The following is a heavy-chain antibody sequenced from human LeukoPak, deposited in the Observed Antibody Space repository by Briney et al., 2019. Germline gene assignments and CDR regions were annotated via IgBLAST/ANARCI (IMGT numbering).Heavy chain of an antibody. V-gene: IGHV3-30-3*01. CDR1: GFTFSSYA. CDR3: ARVRTASFDY. Sequence: GGSLRLSCAASGFTFSSYAMHWVRLAPGKGLEWVAVISYDGSNKYYADSVKGRFTISRDNSKNTLYLQMNSLRAEDTAVYYCARVRTASFDYWGQGTLVTVSS. CDR2: ISYDGSNK. J-gene: IGHJ4*02.